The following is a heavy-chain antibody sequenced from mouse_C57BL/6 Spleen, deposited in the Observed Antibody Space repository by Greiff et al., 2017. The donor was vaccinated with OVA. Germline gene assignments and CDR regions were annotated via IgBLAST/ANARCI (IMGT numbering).Heavy chain of an antibody. Sequence: EVQLQQSGPELVKPGASVKMSCKASGYTFTDYNMHWVKQSHGKSLEWIGYINPNNGGTRYNQKFKGKATWTVNKSSSTAYMELRSLTSEDSAVYYCVRWLLDYFDYWGQGTTLTVSS. CDR2: INPNNGGT. V-gene: IGHV1-22*01. D-gene: IGHD2-3*01. CDR3: VRWLLDYFDY. J-gene: IGHJ2*01. CDR1: GYTFTDYN.